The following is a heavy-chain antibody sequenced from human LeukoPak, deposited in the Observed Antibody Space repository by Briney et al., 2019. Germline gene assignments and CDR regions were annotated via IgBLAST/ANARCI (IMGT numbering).Heavy chain of an antibody. CDR1: GFSFSTYV. CDR3: AKLGFLTGSFDS. V-gene: IGHV3-23*01. J-gene: IGHJ4*02. CDR2: LSHSGGSA. D-gene: IGHD3-9*01. Sequence: GGSLRLSCAGSGFSFSTYVLSWVRQAPGKGLEWVSSLSHSGGSAYYTDSVKGRFTISRDSSKNTLYLHMNSLRVGDTAVYFCAKLGFLTGSFDSWGQGTLVSVSS.